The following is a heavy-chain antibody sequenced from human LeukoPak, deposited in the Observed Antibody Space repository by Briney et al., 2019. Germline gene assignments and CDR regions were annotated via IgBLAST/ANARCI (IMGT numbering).Heavy chain of an antibody. D-gene: IGHD1-26*01. CDR2: SYYSGST. Sequence: QVQLRESVLGLVKPSQALSLPCSVSAGSLGRRRCSRGGVRRPRREWMEWLVSSYYSGSTYYNPSLKSRVTISVDTSKNQFSLKLSSVTAAHTAVYYCARVREHMDVWGKGTTVTISS. V-gene: IGHV4-39*07. J-gene: IGHJ6*03. CDR3: ARVREHMDV. CDR1: AGSLGRRRCS.